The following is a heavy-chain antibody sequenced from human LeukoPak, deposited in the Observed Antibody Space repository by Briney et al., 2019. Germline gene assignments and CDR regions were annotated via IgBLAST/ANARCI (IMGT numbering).Heavy chain of an antibody. Sequence: SETLSLTCTVSGDSVSNGNYYWSWLRQPPGKALEWIGYIYYTGNTYYNPSLEGRDTISVDTSRNQFSVKLSSVTAADTAVYYCARSQNYYGSGDYWSQGTLVTVSS. V-gene: IGHV4-61*01. D-gene: IGHD3-10*01. CDR2: IYYTGNT. CDR3: ARSQNYYGSGDY. J-gene: IGHJ4*02. CDR1: GDSVSNGNYY.